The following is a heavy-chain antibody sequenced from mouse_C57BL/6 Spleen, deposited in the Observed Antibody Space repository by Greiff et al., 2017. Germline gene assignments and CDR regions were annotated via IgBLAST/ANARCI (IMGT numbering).Heavy chain of an antibody. CDR2: IDPSDSYT. J-gene: IGHJ2*01. D-gene: IGHD3-2*02. Sequence: QVQLQQPGAELVMPGASVKLSCKASGYTFTSYWMHWVKQRPGQGLEWIGEIDPSDSYTNYNQKFKGKSTLTVDKSSSTAYMQLSSLTSEDSAVYYWAREGSSGYVPFDYWGQGTTLTGSS. CDR1: GYTFTSYW. CDR3: AREGSSGYVPFDY. V-gene: IGHV1-69*01.